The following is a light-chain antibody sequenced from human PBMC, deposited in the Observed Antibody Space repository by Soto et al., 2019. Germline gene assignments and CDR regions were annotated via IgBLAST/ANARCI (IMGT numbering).Light chain of an antibody. CDR2: GSS. V-gene: IGKV3-15*01. CDR1: QSVSSN. J-gene: IGKJ2*01. CDR3: QQYNNWYT. Sequence: EIVMTQSPATLSVSPGERATLSCRASQSVSSNLAWYQQKPGQAPRLLIYGSSTRATGIPARFSGSVSGTVFTLTISSLQSEDFAVYYCQQYNNWYTFGQGTKLEIK.